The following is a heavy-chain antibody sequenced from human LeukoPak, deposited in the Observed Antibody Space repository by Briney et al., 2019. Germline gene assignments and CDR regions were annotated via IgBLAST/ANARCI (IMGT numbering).Heavy chain of an antibody. J-gene: IGHJ5*02. V-gene: IGHV1-8*01. CDR2: MNPNSGNT. CDR1: GYTFTSYD. Sequence: ASVKVSCKASGYTFTSYDINWVRQATGQGLEWMGWMNPNSGNTGYAQKFQGRVTMTRNTSISTAYMELSSLRSEDTAVYYCARRAFRDNWFDPWGQGTLVTVSS. CDR3: ARRAFRDNWFDP.